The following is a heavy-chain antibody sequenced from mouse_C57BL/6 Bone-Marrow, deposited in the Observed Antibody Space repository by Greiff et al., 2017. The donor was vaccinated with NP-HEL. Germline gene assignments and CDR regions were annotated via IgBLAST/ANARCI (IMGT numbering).Heavy chain of an antibody. CDR3: ARQGYYGSTPYYFDY. V-gene: IGHV5-16*02. J-gene: IGHJ2*01. Sequence: LMESEGGLVQPGSSMKLSCTASGFTFSDYSMAWVRQVPEKGLEWVANINYDGSSTYYLDSLKSRFIISRDNAKNILYLEMSSLRSEDTAMYYCARQGYYGSTPYYFDYWGQGTTLTVSS. CDR2: INYDGSST. D-gene: IGHD1-1*01. CDR1: GFTFSDYS.